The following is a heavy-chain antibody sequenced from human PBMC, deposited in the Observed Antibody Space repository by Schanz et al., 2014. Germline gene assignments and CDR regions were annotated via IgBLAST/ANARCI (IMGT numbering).Heavy chain of an antibody. CDR2: FHHEDGDT. V-gene: IGHV1-24*01. D-gene: IGHD3-9*01. CDR3: AKVDRTRYYAMDA. J-gene: IGHJ6*02. CDR1: GYTVSALA. Sequence: QVQLLQSGSEVKKPGASVKVSCEISGYTVSALAMHWVRQAPGRGLEWMGGFHHEDGDTVYAQKFQGRVTMTADKATSTVYMEVSGLRSEDTAVYYCAKVDRTRYYAMDAWGQGTTVTVSS.